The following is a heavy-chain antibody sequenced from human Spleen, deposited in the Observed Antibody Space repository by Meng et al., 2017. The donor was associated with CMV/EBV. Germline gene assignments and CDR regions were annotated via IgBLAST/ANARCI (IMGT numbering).Heavy chain of an antibody. CDR2: IDHSGST. CDR3: ARGHRGLLNVGAWFDY. V-gene: IGHV4-34*01. J-gene: IGHJ4*02. Sequence: SETLSLTCAVYGGSLSGDYWSWIRQPPGKGLECIGEIDHSGSTNYNPSLRSRLTMSIDTSKKQSSLQLRSVTAADTAVYYCARGHRGLLNVGAWFDYWGQGNLVTVSS. CDR1: GGSLSGDY. D-gene: IGHD1-26*01.